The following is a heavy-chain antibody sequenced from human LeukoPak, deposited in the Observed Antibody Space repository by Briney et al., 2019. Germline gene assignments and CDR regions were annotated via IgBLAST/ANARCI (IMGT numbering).Heavy chain of an antibody. D-gene: IGHD3-22*01. CDR3: ARALFGYDSSGYCDS. J-gene: IGHJ4*02. CDR1: GGSISSYY. V-gene: IGHV4-59*12. Sequence: SETLSLTCTVSGGSISSYYWSWIRQPPGKGLEWIGYIYYSGSTNYNPSLKSRVTISVDTSKNHFSLKLNSVTAADTAVYYCARALFGYDSSGYCDSWGQGTLVTVSS. CDR2: IYYSGST.